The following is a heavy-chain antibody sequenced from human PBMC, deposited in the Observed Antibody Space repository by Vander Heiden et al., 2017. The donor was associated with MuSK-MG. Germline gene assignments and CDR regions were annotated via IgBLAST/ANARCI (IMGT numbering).Heavy chain of an antibody. D-gene: IGHD3-10*01. CDR3: TTEDYYGSLRY. V-gene: IGHV3-15*01. J-gene: IGHJ4*02. CDR2: IKSKTDGGTT. CDR1: EFHLSNAG. Sequence: VQLVESGGGLVTPGGSLSPSCAASEFHLSNAGMSWARQAPGKGLEWVGSIKSKTDGGTTDYAAPVKGRFTISRDDSKNTLYLQMNSLKTEDTAVYYCTTEDYYGSLRYWGQGTLVTVSS.